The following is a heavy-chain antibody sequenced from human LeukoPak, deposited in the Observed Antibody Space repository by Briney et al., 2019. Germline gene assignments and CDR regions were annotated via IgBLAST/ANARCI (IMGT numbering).Heavy chain of an antibody. V-gene: IGHV4-38-2*01. CDR2: IYTSGST. CDR3: ARSYCSSTSCPVFYYYMDV. D-gene: IGHD2-2*01. CDR1: GYSISSGYY. J-gene: IGHJ6*03. Sequence: PSETLSLTCAVSGYSISSGYYWGWIRQPPGKGLEWIGSIYTSGSTNYNPSRKSRVTMSVATSKNQFSLKLSSVTAADTAVYYCARSYCSSTSCPVFYYYMDVWGKGTTVTVSS.